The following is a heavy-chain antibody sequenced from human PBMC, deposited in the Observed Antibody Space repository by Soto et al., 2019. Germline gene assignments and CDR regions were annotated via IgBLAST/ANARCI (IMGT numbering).Heavy chain of an antibody. CDR2: ITSTSSTI. CDR1: GFTFSTYS. J-gene: IGHJ4*02. CDR3: TGPLGYCRDSNCYPGNY. D-gene: IGHD2-15*01. Sequence: EVQLVESGGGLVQPGGSLRLSCVASGFTFSTYSMNWVRQAPGKSLEWVAYITSTSSTIYYADSVQGRFTISRDNAKNSLYLHMNSLRDEDTAVYHCTGPLGYCRDSNCYPGNYWGQGTLVTVSS. V-gene: IGHV3-48*02.